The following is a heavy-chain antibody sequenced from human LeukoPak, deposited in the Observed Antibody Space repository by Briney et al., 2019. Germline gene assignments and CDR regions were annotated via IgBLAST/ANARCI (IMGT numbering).Heavy chain of an antibody. CDR3: ARGRSSSWSLAPFDY. CDR1: GFTFTSYS. V-gene: IGHV3-23*01. Sequence: PGGSLRLSCAASGFTFTSYSMNWVRQAPGKGLEWVSTISGGGGSTYYADSVKGRFTISRDNSKNTLYLQMNSLRAEDTAVYYCARGRSSSWSLAPFDYWGQGTLVTVSS. CDR2: ISGGGGST. D-gene: IGHD6-13*01. J-gene: IGHJ4*02.